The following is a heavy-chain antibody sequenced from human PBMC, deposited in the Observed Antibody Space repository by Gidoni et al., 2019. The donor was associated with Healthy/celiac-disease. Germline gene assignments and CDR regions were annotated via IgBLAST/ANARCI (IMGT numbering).Heavy chain of an antibody. V-gene: IGHV1-69*06. J-gene: IGHJ6*02. CDR1: GGTFSSYA. D-gene: IGHD6-19*01. CDR3: ARGIAVAGYYYYYGMDV. Sequence: QVQLVQSGAEVKKPGSAVKVYCKASGGTFSSYAISLVRQAPGQGLEWMGGIIPILGTANYAQKFQGRVTITADKSTSTAYMELSSLRSEDTAVYYCARGIAVAGYYYYYGMDVWGQGTTVTVSS. CDR2: IIPILGTA.